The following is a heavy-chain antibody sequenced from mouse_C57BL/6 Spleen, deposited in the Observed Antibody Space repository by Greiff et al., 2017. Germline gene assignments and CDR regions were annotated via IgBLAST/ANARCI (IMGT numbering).Heavy chain of an antibody. CDR1: GYTFTSYW. Sequence: VQLQQPGAELVMPGASVKLSCKASGYTFTSYWMHWVKQRPGQGLEWIGEIDPSDSYTNYNQKFKGKSTLTVDKSSSTAYMQLSSLTSEDSAVYYCSRKPQLTWFFFGYWGQGTTLTVSS. CDR2: IDPSDSYT. D-gene: IGHD2-2*01. J-gene: IGHJ2*01. V-gene: IGHV1-69*01. CDR3: SRKPQLTWFFFGY.